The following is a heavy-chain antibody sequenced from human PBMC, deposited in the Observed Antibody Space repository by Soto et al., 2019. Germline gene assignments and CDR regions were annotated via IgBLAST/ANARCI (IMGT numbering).Heavy chain of an antibody. Sequence: ASVKVSCKASGYIFTTYGISWVRQASGQGLEWMGWISAYNGNTNYAQKFQGRVTMTTDASTNTAYMELRSLRSDDTAVYYCARFAMVRPNDYWGQGTLVTVSS. CDR1: GYIFTTYG. D-gene: IGHD3-10*01. CDR3: ARFAMVRPNDY. V-gene: IGHV1-18*01. CDR2: ISAYNGNT. J-gene: IGHJ4*02.